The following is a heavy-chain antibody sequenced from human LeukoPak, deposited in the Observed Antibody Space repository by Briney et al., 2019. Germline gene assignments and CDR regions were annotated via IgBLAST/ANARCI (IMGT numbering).Heavy chain of an antibody. D-gene: IGHD5-18*01. CDR1: GGTFSSYA. CDR3: ARADTAMGSIDY. J-gene: IGHJ4*02. V-gene: IGHV1-69*05. Sequence: GASVKVSCKASGGTFSSYAISWVRQAPGQGLEWMGGIIPIFGTANYAQKFQGRVTITTDESTSTAYMELSSLGSEDTAVYYCARADTAMGSIDYWGQGTLVTVSS. CDR2: IIPIFGTA.